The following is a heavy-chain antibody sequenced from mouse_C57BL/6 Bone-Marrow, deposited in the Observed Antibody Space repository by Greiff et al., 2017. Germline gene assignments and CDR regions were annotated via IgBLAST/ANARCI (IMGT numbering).Heavy chain of an antibody. Sequence: QVQLQQPGAELVKPGASVKMSCRASGYTFTSYWITWVKQRPGQGLEWIGDIYPGSGSTNYNEKFTSKATLTVDTSSSTAYMQLSSLTSEDSAFYNCALYYYGSSFAWFAYWGQGTLVTVSA. D-gene: IGHD1-1*01. CDR3: ALYYYGSSFAWFAY. CDR1: GYTFTSYW. CDR2: IYPGSGST. V-gene: IGHV1-55*01. J-gene: IGHJ3*01.